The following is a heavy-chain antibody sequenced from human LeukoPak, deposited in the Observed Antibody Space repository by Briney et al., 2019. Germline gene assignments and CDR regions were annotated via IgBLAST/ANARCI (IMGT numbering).Heavy chain of an antibody. D-gene: IGHD3-22*01. V-gene: IGHV4-39*01. Sequence: TFSSYAMNWVRQPPGKGLEWIGSIYYSGSTYYNPSLRSRLTISLDTSKNQFSLTLSSVTAADTAVYYCARLQYYYDSNGYYSLYYFDYWGQGTVVTVSS. CDR3: ARLQYYYDSNGYYSLYYFDY. CDR2: IYYSGST. J-gene: IGHJ4*02. CDR1: TFSSYA.